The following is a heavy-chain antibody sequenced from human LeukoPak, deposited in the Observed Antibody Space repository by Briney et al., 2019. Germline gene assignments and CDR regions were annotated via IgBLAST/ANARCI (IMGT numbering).Heavy chain of an antibody. Sequence: GGSLRLSCVASGFNFDEYAMNWVRQAPGKGLEWVSGISGIGPSLYYADSVRGRFTVSRDNSKNTLYLEMNSLRAEDTAIYYCAKEIRAYSTGWYGVDYWGQGTPVTVSS. J-gene: IGHJ4*02. CDR3: AKEIRAYSTGWYGVDY. CDR2: ISGIGPSL. V-gene: IGHV3-23*01. CDR1: GFNFDEYA. D-gene: IGHD6-19*01.